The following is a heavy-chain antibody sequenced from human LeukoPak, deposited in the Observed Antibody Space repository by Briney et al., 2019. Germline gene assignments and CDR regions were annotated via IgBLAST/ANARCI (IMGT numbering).Heavy chain of an antibody. CDR3: ARVRATVTTWDAFDI. CDR1: GYTFPSYG. D-gene: IGHD4-17*01. CDR2: FRAYNGNT. Sequence: VKVSCEVSGYTFPSYGISWVRQAPGQGLEWLGWFRAYNGNTNYAQKLQGRVTMTPDTSTSTAYMEMGALRSDDTAVYYCARVRATVTTWDAFDIWGQGTMVTVSS. V-gene: IGHV1-18*01. J-gene: IGHJ3*02.